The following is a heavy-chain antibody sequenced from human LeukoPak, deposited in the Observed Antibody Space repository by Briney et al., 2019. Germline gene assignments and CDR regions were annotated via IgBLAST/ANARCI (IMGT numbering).Heavy chain of an antibody. CDR1: GFTFSSYS. CDR2: ISSSSSTI. Sequence: GGSLRLSCAASGFTFSSYSMNWVRQAPGRGLEWISFISSSSSTILYADSVKGRFTISRDTAKNSLYLQMNSLRDEDTTVYYCARSRPVRGVTFDYWGQGTLVTVSS. D-gene: IGHD3-10*02. CDR3: ARSRPVRGVTFDY. V-gene: IGHV3-48*02. J-gene: IGHJ4*02.